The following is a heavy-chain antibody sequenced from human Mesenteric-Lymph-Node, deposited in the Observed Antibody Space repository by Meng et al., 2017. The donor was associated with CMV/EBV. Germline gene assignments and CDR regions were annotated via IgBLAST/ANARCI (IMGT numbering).Heavy chain of an antibody. CDR1: GFTFSSYS. J-gene: IGHJ5*02. V-gene: IGHV3-21*01. Sequence: GESLKISCAASGFTFSSYSMNWVRQAPGKGLEWVSSISSSSSYIYYADSVKGRFTISRDNAKNSLYLQMSSLRAEDTAVYYCARGGKYYDILTGYYSWDWFDPWGQGTLVTVSS. CDR2: ISSSSSYI. CDR3: ARGGKYYDILTGYYSWDWFDP. D-gene: IGHD3-9*01.